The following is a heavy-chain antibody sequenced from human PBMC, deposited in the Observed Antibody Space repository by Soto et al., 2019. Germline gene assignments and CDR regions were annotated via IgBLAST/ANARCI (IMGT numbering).Heavy chain of an antibody. CDR2: ISYDGSNK. J-gene: IGHJ6*02. Sequence: QVQLVESGGGVVQPGRSLRLSCAASGFTFNHYGMHWVRQAPGKGLAWVTVISYDGSNKYYADSVKGRFTISRDNSKNTLYLQMNSLRDEDTAVYYCAKRRGDHSNYSWGIDVWGQGTTVTVSS. CDR3: AKRRGDHSNYSWGIDV. CDR1: GFTFNHYG. V-gene: IGHV3-30*18. D-gene: IGHD4-4*01.